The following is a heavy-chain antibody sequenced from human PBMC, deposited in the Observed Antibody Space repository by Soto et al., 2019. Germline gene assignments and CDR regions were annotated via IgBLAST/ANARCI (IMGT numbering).Heavy chain of an antibody. D-gene: IGHD5-18*01. CDR2: IYYSGST. CDR3: ARERREDSYGQRRYYYYYGMDG. V-gene: IGHV4-30-4*01. CDR1: GGSISSGAYS. Sequence: QVQLQESGPGLVKPSQTLSLTCTVSGGSISSGAYSWSWIRQPPGQGLEWLGYIYYSGSTYYNPSLKSRVTIAGDTAKNQCAPKRSSGTAADTAVYYCARERREDSYGQRRYYYYYGMDGWGQGTTVTVSS. J-gene: IGHJ6*02.